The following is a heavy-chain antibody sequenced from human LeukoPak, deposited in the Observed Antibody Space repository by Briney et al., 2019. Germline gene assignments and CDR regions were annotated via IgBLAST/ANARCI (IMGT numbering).Heavy chain of an antibody. CDR1: GFTFSSYS. V-gene: IGHV3-48*01. CDR2: ISSSSSSM. CDR3: AKIMTTGTTVEY. Sequence: GGSLRLSCAASGFTFSSYSMNWVRQAPGKGLEWVSYISSSSSSMYYADSVKGRFTISRDNAKNSLYLQMNSLRAEDTAVYYCAKIMTTGTTVEYWGQGNLVTVSS. D-gene: IGHD4-17*01. J-gene: IGHJ4*02.